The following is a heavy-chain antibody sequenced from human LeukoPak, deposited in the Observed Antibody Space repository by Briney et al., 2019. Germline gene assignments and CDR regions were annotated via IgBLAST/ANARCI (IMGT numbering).Heavy chain of an antibody. CDR2: ISGGGGTT. Sequence: PGASLRLSCAASGFTFASYAMSWVPQAPGEGLEWGSAISGGGGTTYYADSVKGRFTISRDNSKNTLYLQMNSLRAEDTAVYYCAKGLGCSGGSCPRVYYGMDVWGQGTTVTVSS. V-gene: IGHV3-23*01. CDR1: GFTFASYA. J-gene: IGHJ6*02. CDR3: AKGLGCSGGSCPRVYYGMDV. D-gene: IGHD2-15*01.